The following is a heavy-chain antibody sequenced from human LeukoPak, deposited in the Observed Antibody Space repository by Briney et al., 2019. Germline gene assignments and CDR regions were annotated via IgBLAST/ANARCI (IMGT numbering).Heavy chain of an antibody. V-gene: IGHV3-15*01. CDR1: GFTFSYAW. D-gene: IGHD3-22*01. CDR2: IKSKTDGGTA. J-gene: IGHJ4*02. Sequence: GGSLRLSCEASGFTFSYAWMIWVRQAPGKGLEWIGHIKSKTDGGTADYAAPVKGRFTISRADSTNTLYLEMNSLETEDTAVYYCTAPRGPRNGYYLSDYWGQGTLVTVSS. CDR3: TAPRGPRNGYYLSDY.